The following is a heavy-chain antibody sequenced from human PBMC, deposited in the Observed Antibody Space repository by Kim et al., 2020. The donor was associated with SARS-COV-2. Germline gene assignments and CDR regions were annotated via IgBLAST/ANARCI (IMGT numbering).Heavy chain of an antibody. J-gene: IGHJ4*02. CDR3: AKARLYYDFWSVDY. D-gene: IGHD3-3*01. Sequence: ADSVKSRFTISRDNSQNTLYLQMNSLRAEYTAVYYCAKARLYYDFWSVDYWGQGTLVTVSS. V-gene: IGHV3-30*02.